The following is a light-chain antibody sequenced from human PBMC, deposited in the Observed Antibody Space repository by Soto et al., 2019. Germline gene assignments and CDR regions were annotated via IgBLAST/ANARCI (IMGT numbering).Light chain of an antibody. CDR2: EVS. J-gene: IGLJ3*02. CDR1: STDVAGYNY. Sequence: QSVLAQPASVSGSPGQSLTISCTGSSTDVAGYNYVSWYQQHPGRAPKLMIHEVSNRPSGVSNRFSASKSGDTASLTIFGLQAEDEADYYCSSFTSSNTWVFGGGTKVTVL. V-gene: IGLV2-14*01. CDR3: SSFTSSNTWV.